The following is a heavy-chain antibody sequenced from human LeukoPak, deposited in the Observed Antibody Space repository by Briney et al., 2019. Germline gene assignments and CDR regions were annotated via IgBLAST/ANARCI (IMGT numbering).Heavy chain of an antibody. V-gene: IGHV4-59*01. CDR3: ARVGRNWFDP. CDR2: IYYSGST. D-gene: IGHD1-26*01. Sequence: PSETLSLTCTVSSGSISSYYWSWIRQPPGKGLEWIAYIYYSGSTNYNPSLKSRVSISVDTSKNQVSLNLNSVTAADTGVYYCARVGRNWFDPWGQGTLVTVSS. J-gene: IGHJ5*02. CDR1: SGSISSYY.